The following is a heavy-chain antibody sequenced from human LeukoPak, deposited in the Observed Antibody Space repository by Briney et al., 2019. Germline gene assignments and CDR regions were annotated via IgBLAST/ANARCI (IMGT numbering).Heavy chain of an antibody. J-gene: IGHJ6*03. D-gene: IGHD1-14*01. Sequence: SETLSLTCGVSGGSFSGYYWTWLRQSPGKGLEWMGEINHRGTTIYNPSLKSRVSMSVDTSRNQLSLKMTSVTAAGTAVYYCARGRNWQTFYHYCMDVWGNGTTVTVSS. CDR2: INHRGTT. CDR3: ARGRNWQTFYHYCMDV. CDR1: GGSFSGYY. V-gene: IGHV4-34*01.